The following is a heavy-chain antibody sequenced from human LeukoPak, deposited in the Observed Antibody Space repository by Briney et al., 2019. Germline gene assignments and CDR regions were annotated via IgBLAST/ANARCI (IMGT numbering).Heavy chain of an antibody. V-gene: IGHV3-30-3*01. Sequence: GGSLRLSCAASGFTFSGYPIHWVRQAPGKGLEWVAVISYDGSNKYYADSVKGRFTISRDNSKNTLYLQMNSLRAEDTAVYYCAGHYYDSSGYSYWGQGTLVTVSS. CDR3: AGHYYDSSGYSY. D-gene: IGHD3-22*01. J-gene: IGHJ4*02. CDR2: ISYDGSNK. CDR1: GFTFSGYP.